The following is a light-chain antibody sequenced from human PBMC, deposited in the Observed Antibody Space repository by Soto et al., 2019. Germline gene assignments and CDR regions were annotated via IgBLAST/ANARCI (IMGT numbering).Light chain of an antibody. CDR1: QSINSH. V-gene: IGKV1-8*01. CDR3: QQYYSYPLT. Sequence: AIRLTQSPSSFSASTGDRATITCRASQSINSHLAWYQEKPGKAPRLLIYTASCLESGVPTRFSGSGSGTDFPLTISSLQSEYFAVYYCQQYYSYPLTFGEGTKVEIK. CDR2: TAS. J-gene: IGKJ4*01.